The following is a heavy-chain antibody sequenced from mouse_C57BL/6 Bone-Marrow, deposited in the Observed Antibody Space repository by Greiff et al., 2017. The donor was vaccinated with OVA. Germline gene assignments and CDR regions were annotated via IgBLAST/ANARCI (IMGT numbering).Heavy chain of an antibody. Sequence: EVKLVESGGGLVKPGGSLKLSCAASGFTFSSYTMSWVRQTPEKRLEWVATISGGGGNTYYPDSVKGRFTISRDNAKNTLYLQMSSLRSEDTALYYCARPHYYGSSPWFAYWGQGTLVTVSA. CDR2: ISGGGGNT. J-gene: IGHJ3*01. CDR1: GFTFSSYT. CDR3: ARPHYYGSSPWFAY. V-gene: IGHV5-9*01. D-gene: IGHD1-1*01.